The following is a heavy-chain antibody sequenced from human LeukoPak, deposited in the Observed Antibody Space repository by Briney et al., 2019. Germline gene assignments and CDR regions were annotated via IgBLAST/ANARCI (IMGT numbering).Heavy chain of an antibody. CDR1: EFTFSNYA. D-gene: IGHD1-20*01. J-gene: IGHJ4*02. CDR3: AKENTWNEGRFNYFDY. CDR2: ISGSGTAT. Sequence: GGSLRLSCAVSEFTFSNYAMTWVRQARGKGLKWVSTISGSGTATYYADSVKGRFTISRDNSKNTLYLQMNGLRAEDTAVYYCAKENTWNEGRFNYFDYWGQGTLVTVSS. V-gene: IGHV3-23*01.